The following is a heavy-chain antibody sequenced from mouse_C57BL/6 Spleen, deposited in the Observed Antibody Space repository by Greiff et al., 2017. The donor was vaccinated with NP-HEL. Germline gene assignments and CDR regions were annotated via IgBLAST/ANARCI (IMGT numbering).Heavy chain of an antibody. CDR3: ARERAESAWFAD. CDR2: ISYDGSN. D-gene: IGHD3-3*01. Sequence: ESGPGLVKPSQSLSLTCSVTGYSITSGYYWNWIRQFPGNKLEWMGYISYDGSNNYNPSLKNRISITRDTSKNQFFLKLNSVTTEDTATYYCARERAESAWFADWGKGTLVTVSA. J-gene: IGHJ3*01. V-gene: IGHV3-6*01. CDR1: GYSITSGYY.